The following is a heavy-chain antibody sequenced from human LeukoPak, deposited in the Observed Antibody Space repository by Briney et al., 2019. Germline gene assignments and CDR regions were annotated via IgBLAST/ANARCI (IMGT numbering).Heavy chain of an antibody. CDR3: ARAGIAAAENHFDY. D-gene: IGHD6-13*01. CDR2: INSDGSST. Sequence: PGGSLRLSCAASGFTFSSYCMHWVRQAPGKGLVWVSRINSDGSSTSYADSVKGRFTISRDNAKNTLYLQMNSLRAEDTAVYYCARAGIAAAENHFDYWGQGTLVSVSS. J-gene: IGHJ4*02. V-gene: IGHV3-74*01. CDR1: GFTFSSYC.